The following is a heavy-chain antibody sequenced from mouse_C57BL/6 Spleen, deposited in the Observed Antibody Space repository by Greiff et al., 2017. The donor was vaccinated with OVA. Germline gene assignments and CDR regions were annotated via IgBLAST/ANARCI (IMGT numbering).Heavy chain of an antibody. D-gene: IGHD1-1*01. CDR1: GYTFTDYE. CDR2: IDPETGGT. J-gene: IGHJ2*01. Sequence: VKLVESGAELVRPGASVTLSCKASGYTFTDYEMHWVKQTPVHGLEWIGAIDPETGGTAYNQKFKGKAILTADKSSSTAYMELRSLTSEDSAVYYCTRRGGSSPFDYWGQGTTLTVSS. CDR3: TRRGGSSPFDY. V-gene: IGHV1-15*01.